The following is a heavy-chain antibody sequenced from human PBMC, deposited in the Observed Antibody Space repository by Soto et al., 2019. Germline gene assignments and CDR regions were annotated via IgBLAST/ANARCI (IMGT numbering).Heavy chain of an antibody. CDR2: ISAYNGNT. CDR1: GYTFTSYG. D-gene: IGHD3-22*01. Sequence: QVQLVQSGAEVKKPGASVKVSCKASGYTFTSYGISWVRQAPGQGLEWMGWISAYNGNTNYAQKLQGRVTMTTATPTIXADMELSSLRSDDTAVYYCAREYYYDSSGQYYFDYWGQGTLVTVSS. CDR3: AREYYYDSSGQYYFDY. V-gene: IGHV1-18*01. J-gene: IGHJ4*02.